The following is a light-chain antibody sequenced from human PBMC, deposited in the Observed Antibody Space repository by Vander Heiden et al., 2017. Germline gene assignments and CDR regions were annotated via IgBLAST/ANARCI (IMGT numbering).Light chain of an antibody. CDR1: SSNIGAGYD. CDR2: GNG. Sequence: QSVLTQPPSVPGAPGQGVTISCTGSSSNIGAGYDVHWYQQLPGTAPKLLIYGNGNRPSGVPDRFSGSKSGTSASLAITGLQAEDEADYYCQSYDSSLSGSYVFGTGTKVTVL. CDR3: QSYDSSLSGSYV. J-gene: IGLJ1*01. V-gene: IGLV1-40*01.